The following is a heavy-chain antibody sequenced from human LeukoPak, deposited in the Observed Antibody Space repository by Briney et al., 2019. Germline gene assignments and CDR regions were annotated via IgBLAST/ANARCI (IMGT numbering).Heavy chain of an antibody. Sequence: ASVKVSCKASGYTFTSYDINWVRQAPGQGLEWMGGIIPIFGTANYAQKFQGRVTITADKSTSTAYMELSSLRSEDTAVYYCARDRKSSGFNWFDPWGQGTLVTVSS. V-gene: IGHV1-69*06. CDR3: ARDRKSSGFNWFDP. J-gene: IGHJ5*02. CDR1: GYTFTSYD. CDR2: IIPIFGTA. D-gene: IGHD3-22*01.